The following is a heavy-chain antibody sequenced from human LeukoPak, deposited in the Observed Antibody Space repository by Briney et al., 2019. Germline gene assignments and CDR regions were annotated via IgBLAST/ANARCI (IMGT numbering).Heavy chain of an antibody. CDR3: VRQDCSSTSCYGYYYYYMDV. D-gene: IGHD2-2*01. J-gene: IGHJ6*03. CDR2: IIPIFGTA. V-gene: IGHV1-69*13. CDR1: GGTFSSYA. Sequence: GASVKVSCKASGGTFSSYAISWVRQAPGQGLEWMGGIIPIFGTANYARKFQGRVTITADESTSTAYMELSSLRSEDTAVYYCVRQDCSSTSCYGYYYYYMDVWGKGTTVTVSS.